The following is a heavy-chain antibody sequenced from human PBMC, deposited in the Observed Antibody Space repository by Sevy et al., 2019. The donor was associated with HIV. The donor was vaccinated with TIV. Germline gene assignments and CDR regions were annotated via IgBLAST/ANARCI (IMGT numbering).Heavy chain of an antibody. V-gene: IGHV4-59*01. CDR2: IYYSGST. D-gene: IGHD2-15*01. CDR3: ATYCRGGSCYGSDAFDI. J-gene: IGHJ3*02. Sequence: SETLSLTCTVSGGSISSYYWSWIRQPPGKGLEWIGYIYYSGSTNYNPSLKSRVTISVDTSKNQFSLKLRSVTAADTAVYYCATYCRGGSCYGSDAFDIWGQGTMVTVSS. CDR1: GGSISSYY.